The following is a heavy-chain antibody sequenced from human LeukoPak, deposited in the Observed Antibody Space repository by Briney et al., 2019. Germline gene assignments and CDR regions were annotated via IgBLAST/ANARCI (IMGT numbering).Heavy chain of an antibody. CDR2: ISGSGGST. CDR1: GFTFSSYG. D-gene: IGHD2-2*01. V-gene: IGHV3-23*01. Sequence: GGSLRLSCAASGFTFSSYGMHWVRQAPGKGLEWVSAISGSGGSTYYADSVKGRFTISRDNSKNTLYLQMNSLRAEDTAVYYCAKVREEVPAAIIGVYYFDYWGQGTLVTVSS. CDR3: AKVREEVPAAIIGVYYFDY. J-gene: IGHJ4*02.